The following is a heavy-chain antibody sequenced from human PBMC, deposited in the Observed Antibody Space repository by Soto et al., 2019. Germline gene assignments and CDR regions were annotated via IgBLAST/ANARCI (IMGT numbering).Heavy chain of an antibody. CDR3: ARIPYDFWSGNTNYYYYYMDV. CDR2: IYYSGST. CDR1: GGSISSYY. V-gene: IGHV4-59*01. Sequence: SETLSLTCPVSGGSISSYYWSWIRQPPGKGLEWIGYIYYSGSTNYDPSLKSRVTISVDTSKNQFSLKLSSVTAADTAVYYCARIPYDFWSGNTNYYYYYMDVWGKGTTVTVSS. D-gene: IGHD3-3*01. J-gene: IGHJ6*03.